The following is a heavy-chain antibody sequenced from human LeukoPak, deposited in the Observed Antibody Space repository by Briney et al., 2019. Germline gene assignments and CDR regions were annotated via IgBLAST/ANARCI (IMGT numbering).Heavy chain of an antibody. Sequence: GGSLRLSCAASGFTFSGFEMNWVRQAPGKGLEWVSYITSSGNTKHYADSVKGRFTISRDNAKNSLYLQMNSLRAEDTAVYYCAREDPRIIGYCSGGSCNWFDPWGQGTLVTVSS. CDR2: ITSSGNTK. D-gene: IGHD2-15*01. CDR3: AREDPRIIGYCSGGSCNWFDP. V-gene: IGHV3-48*03. CDR1: GFTFSGFE. J-gene: IGHJ5*02.